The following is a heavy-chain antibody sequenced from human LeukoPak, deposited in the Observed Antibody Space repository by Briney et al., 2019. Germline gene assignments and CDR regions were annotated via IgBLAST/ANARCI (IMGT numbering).Heavy chain of an antibody. J-gene: IGHJ4*02. CDR2: ISSSGSTI. D-gene: IGHD6-19*01. CDR3: ARDLVAVAATFDY. CDR1: GFTFNNYA. Sequence: GSLRLSCAASGFTFNNYAMNWVRQAPGRGLEWVSYISSSGSTIYYADSVKGRFTISRDNAKNSLYLQMNSLRAEDTAVYYCARDLVAVAATFDYWGQGTLVTVSS. V-gene: IGHV3-48*04.